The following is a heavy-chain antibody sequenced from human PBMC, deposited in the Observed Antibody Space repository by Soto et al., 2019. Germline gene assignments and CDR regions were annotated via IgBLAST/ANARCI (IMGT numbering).Heavy chain of an antibody. CDR1: GGSISSGDYY. V-gene: IGHV4-30-4*01. CDR3: ARGIAPGVVGATNGWFDP. Sequence: SETLSLTCTVSGGSISSGDYYWSWIRQPPGKGLEWIGYIYYSGSTYYNPSLKSRVTISVDTSKNQFSLKLSSVTAADTAVYYCARGIAPGVVGATNGWFDPWGQGTLVTVSS. J-gene: IGHJ5*02. CDR2: IYYSGST. D-gene: IGHD1-26*01.